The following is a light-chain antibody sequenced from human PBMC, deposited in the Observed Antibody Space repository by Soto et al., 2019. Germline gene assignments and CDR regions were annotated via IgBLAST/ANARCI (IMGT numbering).Light chain of an antibody. CDR1: RGVSSNF. CDR2: VAS. J-gene: IGKJ1*01. V-gene: IGKV3-20*01. Sequence: EIVLTQSPGTLSLSPGERATLSCRTSRGVSSNFLAWYQHRPGQAPRLLSYVASSRATGIPDRFSVSGSGTDFTLTISRLEPEDFAVYYCQQYGSSPGTFGQGTKVEIK. CDR3: QQYGSSPGT.